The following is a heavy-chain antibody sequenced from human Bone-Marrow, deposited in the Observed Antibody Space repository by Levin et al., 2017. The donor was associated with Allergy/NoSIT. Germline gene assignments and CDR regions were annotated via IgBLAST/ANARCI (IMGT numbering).Heavy chain of an antibody. V-gene: IGHV4-38-2*02. CDR1: GSSISRGYY. CDR3: ARAELGDFDF. CDR2: MYHDGDH. Sequence: PSETLSLTCTVSGSSISRGYYWGWIRQPPGKTLEWIGRMYHDGDHNYNPSLKSRVTMSVDTSKNHFSLQLTSVTAADTAMYYCARAELGDFDFWGQGLLVTVSS. J-gene: IGHJ4*02. D-gene: IGHD7-27*01.